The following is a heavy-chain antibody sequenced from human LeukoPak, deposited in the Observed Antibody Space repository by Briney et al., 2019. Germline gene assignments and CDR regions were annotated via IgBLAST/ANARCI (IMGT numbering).Heavy chain of an antibody. Sequence: GGSLRLSCAASGFTFSSYAMTWVRQAPGKGLEWVSAISGSGGSTYYADSVRGRFTISRDNSKNTLYLQMNSLRAEDTAVYYCAKDHRSNYPNWFDPWGQGTLVTVSS. D-gene: IGHD3-10*01. CDR2: ISGSGGST. J-gene: IGHJ5*02. V-gene: IGHV3-23*01. CDR3: AKDHRSNYPNWFDP. CDR1: GFTFSSYA.